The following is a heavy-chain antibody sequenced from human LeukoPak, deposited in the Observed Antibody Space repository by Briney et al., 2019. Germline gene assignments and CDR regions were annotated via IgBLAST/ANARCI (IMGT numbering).Heavy chain of an antibody. J-gene: IGHJ6*02. CDR3: AKDTRYSYGYGMDV. CDR1: GFTLDDYA. D-gene: IGHD5-18*01. Sequence: AGGSLRLSCAASGFTLDDYAMNWVRQAPGKGLEWVSGITWNSGSTGYADSVKGRFTISRDNAKNSLYLQMNSLRAEDTALYYCAKDTRYSYGYGMDVWGQGTTVTVSS. V-gene: IGHV3-9*01. CDR2: ITWNSGST.